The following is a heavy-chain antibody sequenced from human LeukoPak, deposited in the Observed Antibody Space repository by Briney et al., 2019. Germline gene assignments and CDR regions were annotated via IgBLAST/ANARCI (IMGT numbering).Heavy chain of an antibody. V-gene: IGHV4-34*01. CDR3: ARRLTVTGRLGVDY. CDR2: INHSGST. D-gene: IGHD4-17*01. J-gene: IGHJ4*02. CDR1: GGSFSGYY. Sequence: SETLSLTCAVYGGSFSGYYWSWIRQPPGKGLEWIGEINHSGSTNYNPSLKSRVTISVDTSKNQFSLKLSSVTAADTAVYYCARRLTVTGRLGVDYWGQGTLVTVSS.